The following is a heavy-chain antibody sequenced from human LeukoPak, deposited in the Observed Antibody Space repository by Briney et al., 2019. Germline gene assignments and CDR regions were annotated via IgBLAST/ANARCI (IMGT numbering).Heavy chain of an antibody. CDR3: ARDNGWSADF. V-gene: IGHV3-7*03. CDR1: GFTFSRHW. Sequence: PGGSLRLSCAASGFTFSRHWMYWVRQAPGKGLEWVANIKQDGSAKPYVDSVKGRFTISRDNAKTSLFLQMNRLRAEDTAVYYCARDNGWSADFWGQGTLVTVSS. D-gene: IGHD2-15*01. J-gene: IGHJ4*02. CDR2: IKQDGSAK.